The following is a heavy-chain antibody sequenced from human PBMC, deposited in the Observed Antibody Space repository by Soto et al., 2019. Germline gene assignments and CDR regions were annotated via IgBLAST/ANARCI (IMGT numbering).Heavy chain of an antibody. Sequence: EVQLLESGGGLVQPGGSLRLSCAASGFTFSSDAMSWVRQAPVKGLEWVSAMSGSGGSTYYADSVKGRFTISRDNSKNTLYLQMNSLSAEDTAVYYCANADSPIAADGLADSWGQGTLVTVSS. CDR2: MSGSGGST. D-gene: IGHD6-13*01. CDR3: ANADSPIAADGLADS. CDR1: GFTFSSDA. V-gene: IGHV3-23*01. J-gene: IGHJ4*02.